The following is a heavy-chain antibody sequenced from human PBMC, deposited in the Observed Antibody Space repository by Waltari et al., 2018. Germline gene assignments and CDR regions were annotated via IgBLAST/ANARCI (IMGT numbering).Heavy chain of an antibody. Sequence: QVQLVQSGAEVKKPGASVKVSCKASGYTFTSYGISWVRQAPGPGLEWMGWISAYNGNTNYAQKLQGRVTMTTDTSTSTAYMELRSLRSDDTAVYYCAREGRDFWSGYSYYYYYYMDVWGKGTTVTVSS. V-gene: IGHV1-18*01. CDR3: AREGRDFWSGYSYYYYYYMDV. D-gene: IGHD3-3*01. CDR1: GYTFTSYG. CDR2: ISAYNGNT. J-gene: IGHJ6*03.